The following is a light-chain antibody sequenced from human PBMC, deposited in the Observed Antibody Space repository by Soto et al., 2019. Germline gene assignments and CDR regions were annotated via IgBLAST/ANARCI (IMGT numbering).Light chain of an antibody. CDR1: QSVSSN. CDR2: GAS. V-gene: IGKV3-15*01. CDR3: QQYNNWWT. J-gene: IGKJ1*01. Sequence: IVMTQSPVTLSVSPGERATLSCWAGQSVSSNLAWYQQKPGQAPRLLIYGASTRATGIPARFTGSGSGTEFTLTISSLQFDDSAVYYCQQYNNWWTFGQGTKVEIK.